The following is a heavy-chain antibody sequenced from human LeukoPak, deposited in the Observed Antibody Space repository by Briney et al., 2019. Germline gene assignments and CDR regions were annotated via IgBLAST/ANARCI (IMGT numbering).Heavy chain of an antibody. CDR1: GGSISSYY. CDR2: IYYSGST. D-gene: IGHD3-16*02. CDR3: ARAYYDYVWGSYRYIGYFDY. Sequence: PSETLSLTCTVSGGSISSYYWSWIRQPPGKGLEWIGYIYYSGSTNYNPSLKSRVTISVDTSKNQFSLKLSSVTAADTAVYYCARAYYDYVWGSYRYIGYFDYWGQGTLATVSS. V-gene: IGHV4-59*01. J-gene: IGHJ4*02.